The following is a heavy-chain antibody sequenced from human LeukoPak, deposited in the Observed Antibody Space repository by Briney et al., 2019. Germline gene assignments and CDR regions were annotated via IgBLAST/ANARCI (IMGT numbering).Heavy chain of an antibody. CDR3: AKDFRPIAVAATQGLDY. CDR2: ISYDGSNK. V-gene: IGHV3-30*18. Sequence: GRSLRLSCAASGFTFNNYGMHCVRQAPGKGREWVAVISYDGSNKYYGDSVKGRFTISRDNSKNTLYLQMNSLRAEDTAVYYCAKDFRPIAVAATQGLDYWGQGTLVTVSS. J-gene: IGHJ4*02. D-gene: IGHD6-19*01. CDR1: GFTFNNYG.